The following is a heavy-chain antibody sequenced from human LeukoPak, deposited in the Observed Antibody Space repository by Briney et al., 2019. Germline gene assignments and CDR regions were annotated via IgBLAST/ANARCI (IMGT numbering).Heavy chain of an antibody. CDR2: IYYSGST. Sequence: SETLSLTCTVSGGSISSYYWSWIRQPPGKGLEWIGYIYYSGSTNYNPSLKSRVTISVDTSKNQFSLKLSSVTAADTAVYYCARDEAFEYSSNNYWGQGTLVTVSS. D-gene: IGHD6-13*01. V-gene: IGHV4-59*01. J-gene: IGHJ4*02. CDR3: ARDEAFEYSSNNY. CDR1: GGSISSYY.